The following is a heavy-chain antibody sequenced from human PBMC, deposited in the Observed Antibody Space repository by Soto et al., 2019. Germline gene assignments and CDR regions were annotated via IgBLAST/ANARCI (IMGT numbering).Heavy chain of an antibody. D-gene: IGHD3-10*01. J-gene: IGHJ5*02. V-gene: IGHV4-30-4*01. Sequence: SETLSLTCTVSGGSISSGDYYWSWIRQPPGKGLEWIGYIYYSGSTYYNPSLKSRVTISVDTPKNQFSLKLSSVTAADTAVYYCARDRPATRLFNYYGSGSGWFDPWGQGTLVTVSS. CDR2: IYYSGST. CDR3: ARDRPATRLFNYYGSGSGWFDP. CDR1: GGSISSGDYY.